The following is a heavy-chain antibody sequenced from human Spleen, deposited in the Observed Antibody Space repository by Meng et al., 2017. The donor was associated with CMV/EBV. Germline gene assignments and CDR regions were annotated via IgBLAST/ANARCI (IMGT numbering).Heavy chain of an antibody. D-gene: IGHD3-3*01. J-gene: IGHJ4*02. Sequence: GGSLRLSCEASGFTFNNYWMHWVRQAPGKGLEWVANIKEDGSEEYYLDSVKGRFTVSRDNAKNSLYLQMNSLRAEDTAVYYCAREYPHLRGPDYWGQGTLVTVSS. CDR1: GFTFNNYW. CDR2: IKEDGSEE. V-gene: IGHV3-7*01. CDR3: AREYPHLRGPDY.